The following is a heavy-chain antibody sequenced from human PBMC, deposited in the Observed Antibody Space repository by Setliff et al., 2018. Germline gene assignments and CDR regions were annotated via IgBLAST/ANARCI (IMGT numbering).Heavy chain of an antibody. CDR2: MNPNSGNT. Sequence: ASVKVSCKASGYTFTTYDINWVRRATGQGLEWMGWMNPNSGNTGYAQKFQGRFTMTRDTSISTAYMELSSLRSDDTAVYYCARIPARAAAAYCSSTNCQGGFDQWGQGTPVTVSS. CDR3: ARIPARAAAAYCSSTNCQGGFDQ. J-gene: IGHJ4*02. D-gene: IGHD2-2*01. CDR1: GYTFTTYD. V-gene: IGHV1-8*02.